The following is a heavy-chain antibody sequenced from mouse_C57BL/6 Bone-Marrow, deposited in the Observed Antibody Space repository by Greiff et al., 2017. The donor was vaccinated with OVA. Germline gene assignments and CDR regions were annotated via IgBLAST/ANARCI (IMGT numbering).Heavy chain of an antibody. V-gene: IGHV1-50*01. CDR2: IDPSDSYT. J-gene: IGHJ2*01. Sequence: QVQLQQPGAELVKPGASVKLSCKASGYTFTSYWMQWVKQRPGQGLEWIGEIDPSDSYTNYNQKFKGKATLTVDTSSSTAYMQLSRLTSEDSAVYYCARRGSRFDYWGQGTTLTVSS. D-gene: IGHD1-1*01. CDR3: ARRGSRFDY. CDR1: GYTFTSYW.